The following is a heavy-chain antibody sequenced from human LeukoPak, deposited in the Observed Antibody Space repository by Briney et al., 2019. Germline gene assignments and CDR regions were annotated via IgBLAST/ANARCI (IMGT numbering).Heavy chain of an antibody. J-gene: IGHJ4*02. CDR1: GGSISSYY. CDR3: ARSTGYSIYYFDY. D-gene: IGHD6-13*01. Sequence: PSETLSLTCTVSGGSISSYYWSWIRQPPGKGLEWIGYIYYSGSTNYNPSLKSRVTISVDPSKNQFSLKLSSVTAADTAVYYCARSTGYSIYYFDYWGQGTLVTVSS. V-gene: IGHV4-59*01. CDR2: IYYSGST.